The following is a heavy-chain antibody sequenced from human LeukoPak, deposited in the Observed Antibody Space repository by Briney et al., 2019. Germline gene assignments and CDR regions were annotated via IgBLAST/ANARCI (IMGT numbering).Heavy chain of an antibody. D-gene: IGHD1-26*01. CDR2: INWNGGST. CDR1: GFTFDDFG. CDR3: VRLSGSYDAFDI. V-gene: IGHV3-20*04. Sequence: GGSLRLSCAASGFTFDDFGMSWVRQAPGKGLEWVSGINWNGGSTGYADSVKGRFTISRDNAKNSLYLQMNSLRAEDTALYYCVRLSGSYDAFDIWGQGTMVTVSS. J-gene: IGHJ3*02.